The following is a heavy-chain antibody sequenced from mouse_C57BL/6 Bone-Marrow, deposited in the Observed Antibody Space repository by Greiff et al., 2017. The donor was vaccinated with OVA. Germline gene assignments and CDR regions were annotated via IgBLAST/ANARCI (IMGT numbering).Heavy chain of an antibody. Sequence: QVQLKQSGPELVKPGASVKISCKASGYAFSSSWMNWVKQRPGKGLEWIGRIYPGDGDTNYNGKFKDKATMTADKSSSTAYMQLSSLTSEDSAVYFCAGSNWDVNYWGQGTTLTVSS. V-gene: IGHV1-82*01. CDR2: IYPGDGDT. CDR1: GYAFSSSW. CDR3: AGSNWDVNY. D-gene: IGHD4-1*01. J-gene: IGHJ2*01.